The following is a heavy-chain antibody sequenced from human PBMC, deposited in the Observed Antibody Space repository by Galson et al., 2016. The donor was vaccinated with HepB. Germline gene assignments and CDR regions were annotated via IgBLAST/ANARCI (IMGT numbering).Heavy chain of an antibody. Sequence: SETLSLTCTVSGGPITNNYYWAWIRQSPGKGLEWIGSLHHGGTTYYNPSLMSRFTTSVDTSRNQFSLSLNSVTAADTAVYYCARHALLGAKDFHNWGQGTLVTVSS. V-gene: IGHV4-39*01. CDR3: ARHALLGAKDFHN. CDR1: GGPITNNYY. CDR2: LHHGGTT. D-gene: IGHD1-26*01. J-gene: IGHJ4*02.